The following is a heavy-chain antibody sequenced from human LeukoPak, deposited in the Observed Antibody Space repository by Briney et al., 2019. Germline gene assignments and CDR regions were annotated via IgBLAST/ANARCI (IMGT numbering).Heavy chain of an antibody. V-gene: IGHV4-38-2*02. J-gene: IGHJ2*01. Sequence: PSETLSLTCTVSGYSISSGYYWGWIRQPPGKGLEWIGSIYHSGSTYYNPSLRSRLTISVDMSKNQISLKLSSVTAADTAVYYCARGRDGYSSPKYWYFDLWGRGTLVTVSS. CDR3: ARGRDGYSSPKYWYFDL. CDR2: IYHSGST. CDR1: GYSISSGYY. D-gene: IGHD5-24*01.